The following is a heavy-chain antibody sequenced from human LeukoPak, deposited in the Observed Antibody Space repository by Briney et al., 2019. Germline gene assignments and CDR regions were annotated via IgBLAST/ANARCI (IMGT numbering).Heavy chain of an antibody. D-gene: IGHD2-8*01. Sequence: PSETLSLTCSVSGGSMSSENEYWGWIRQTPGKGLEWIGSVYNTGSTDYNPSLKRRFSISIDTSKNQFSLKLSSVTAADTAVYYCAREFYDVLMVYAWGNWFDPWGQGTLVTVSS. V-gene: IGHV4-39*07. J-gene: IGHJ5*02. CDR1: GGSMSSENEY. CDR3: AREFYDVLMVYAWGNWFDP. CDR2: VYNTGST.